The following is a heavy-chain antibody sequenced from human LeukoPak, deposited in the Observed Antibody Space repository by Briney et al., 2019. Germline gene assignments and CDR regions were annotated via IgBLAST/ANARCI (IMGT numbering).Heavy chain of an antibody. CDR1: GFTFSGSA. J-gene: IGHJ5*02. Sequence: GGSLRLSCAASGFTFSGSAMHWVRQASGKGLEWVGRIRSKANSYATAYAASVKGRFTISRDDSKNTAYLQMNSLKTEDTAVYYCTSRGRIDCSSTSCYFPWGQGTLVTASS. D-gene: IGHD2-2*01. CDR3: TSRGRIDCSSTSCYFP. CDR2: IRSKANSYAT. V-gene: IGHV3-73*01.